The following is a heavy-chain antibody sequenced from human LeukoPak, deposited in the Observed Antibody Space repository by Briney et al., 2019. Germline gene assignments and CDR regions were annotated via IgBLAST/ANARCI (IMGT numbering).Heavy chain of an antibody. D-gene: IGHD5-18*01. V-gene: IGHV5-51*01. CDR2: IYPGDSDT. CDR3: ARAPYSYGPGDY. Sequence: GESLTISCKGSAHTLTAFWIGWVRQMPGKGLEWMGIIYPGDSDTRYSPSFQGQVTISVDKSISTAYLQWSSLKASDTAMYYCARAPYSYGPGDYWGQGTLVTVSS. J-gene: IGHJ4*02. CDR1: AHTLTAFW.